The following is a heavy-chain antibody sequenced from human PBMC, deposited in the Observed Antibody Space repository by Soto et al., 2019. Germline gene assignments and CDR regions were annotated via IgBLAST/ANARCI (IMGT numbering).Heavy chain of an antibody. Sequence: DVQLLESGGGLVQPGGSLRLSCAASGFSFSSYAMVWVRQAPGKGLEWVSVISARGGSSYFADSVKGRFTISRDNCKNVLSLEMTSLRAEDTAIYFCAKGSIEYSASVDNWGQGTMVLVSS. CDR1: GFSFSSYA. V-gene: IGHV3-23*01. CDR3: AKGSIEYSASVDN. D-gene: IGHD4-4*01. J-gene: IGHJ4*02. CDR2: ISARGGSS.